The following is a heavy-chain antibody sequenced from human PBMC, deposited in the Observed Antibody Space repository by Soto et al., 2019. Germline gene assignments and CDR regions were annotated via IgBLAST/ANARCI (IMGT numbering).Heavy chain of an antibody. D-gene: IGHD5-18*01. J-gene: IGHJ4*02. CDR3: AKAKIQLLGYSDY. CDR1: GFTFSSYA. V-gene: IGHV3-23*01. Sequence: GGSLRLSCAASGFTFSSYAMSWVRQAPGKGLEWVSAISGSGGSTYYADSVKGRFTISGDNSKNTLYLQMNSLRAEDTAVYYCAKAKIQLLGYSDYWGQGTLVTVSS. CDR2: ISGSGGST.